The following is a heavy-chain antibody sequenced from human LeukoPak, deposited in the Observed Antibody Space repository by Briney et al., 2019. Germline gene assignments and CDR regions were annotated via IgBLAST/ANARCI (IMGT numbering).Heavy chain of an antibody. Sequence: SVKDSCKASGGTFSSYAISWVRQAPGQGLEWMGGIIPIFGTANYAQKFQGRVTITADESTSTAYMELSSLRSEDTAVYYCARDPRRDGYNSHFGYWGQGTLVTVSS. V-gene: IGHV1-69*13. CDR2: IIPIFGTA. J-gene: IGHJ4*02. CDR1: GGTFSSYA. D-gene: IGHD5-24*01. CDR3: ARDPRRDGYNSHFGY.